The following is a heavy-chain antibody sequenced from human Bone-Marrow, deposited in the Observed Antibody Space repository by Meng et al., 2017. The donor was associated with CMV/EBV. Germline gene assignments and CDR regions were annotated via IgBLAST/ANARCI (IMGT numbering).Heavy chain of an antibody. CDR2: IRSKAYGGTT. CDR1: GFTFGDYA. J-gene: IGHJ4*02. CDR3: TRVWDGYKLIEYYFDY. V-gene: IGHV3-49*04. D-gene: IGHD5-24*01. Sequence: GESLKISCTASGFTFGDYAMSWVRQAPGKGLEWVGFIRSKAYGGTTEYAASVKGRFTISRDDSKSIAYLQMNSLKTEDTAVYYCTRVWDGYKLIEYYFDYWGQGTLVTRYS.